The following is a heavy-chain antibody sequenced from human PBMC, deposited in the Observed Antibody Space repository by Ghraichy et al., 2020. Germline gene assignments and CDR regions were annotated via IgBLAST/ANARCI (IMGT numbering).Heavy chain of an antibody. CDR3: ARVHCGDTSCSKSYYKGMDV. Sequence: GGSLRLSCAASGFTFSTYSMTWVRQAPGKGLEWVANIKEDGSENYYVDSVGGRFTISRDDAKNSLYLQMNSLRAEDTALYYCARVHCGDTSCSKSYYKGMDVWGQGTTVTVSS. J-gene: IGHJ6*02. D-gene: IGHD2-2*01. CDR1: GFTFSTYS. CDR2: IKEDGSEN. V-gene: IGHV3-7*01.